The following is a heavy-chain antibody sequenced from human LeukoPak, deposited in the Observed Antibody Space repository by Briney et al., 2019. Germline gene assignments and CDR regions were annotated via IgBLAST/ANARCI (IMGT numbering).Heavy chain of an antibody. CDR2: INPSSGGT. CDR1: GYTFTGYH. J-gene: IGHJ4*02. Sequence: ASVKVSCKAYGYTFTGYHMHWVRQAPGQGLEWMGWINPSSGGTNYAQKFQGRVTLTRDTSISTAYMELSRLRSDDTAVYYCARDWYYGDGYFDYWGQGTLVTVSS. CDR3: ARDWYYGDGYFDY. D-gene: IGHD4-17*01. V-gene: IGHV1-2*02.